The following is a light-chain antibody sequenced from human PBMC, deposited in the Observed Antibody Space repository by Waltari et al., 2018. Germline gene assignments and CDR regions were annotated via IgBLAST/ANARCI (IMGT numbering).Light chain of an antibody. J-gene: IGLJ2*01. CDR2: EVG. CDR3: ASDSSTNTIL. Sequence: QPALTQPASVSGSPGQSVNISCTGTNNDVGFYAYVSWYQQHPGKVPKLLIFEVGRRPSGVSRRFSGSKSGNTASLTISALQAEDEATYYCASDSSTNTILFGGGTSLTVL. CDR1: NNDVGFYAY. V-gene: IGLV2-14*01.